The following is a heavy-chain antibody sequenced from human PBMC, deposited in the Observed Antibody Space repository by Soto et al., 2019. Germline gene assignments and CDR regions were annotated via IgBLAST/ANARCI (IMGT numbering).Heavy chain of an antibody. CDR1: GFTFSSYA. CDR2: ISGSGGST. V-gene: IGHV3-23*01. CDR3: AKVNWGIVATMDFDY. J-gene: IGHJ4*02. D-gene: IGHD5-12*01. Sequence: GSLRLSCAASGFTFSSYAMSWVRQAPGKGLEWVSAISGSGGSTHYADSVKGRFTISRDNSKNTLYLQMNSLRAEDTAVYYCAKVNWGIVATMDFDYWGQGTLVTVSS.